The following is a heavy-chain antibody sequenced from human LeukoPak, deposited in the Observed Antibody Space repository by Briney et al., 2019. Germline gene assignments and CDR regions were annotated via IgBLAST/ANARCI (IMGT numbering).Heavy chain of an antibody. CDR3: AINGPSNTTDY. CDR2: IYDSHYVTDSGNI. CDR1: GGSLSSYY. J-gene: IGHJ4*02. D-gene: IGHD1-14*01. Sequence: SETLSLTCTVSGGSLSSYYWSWIRQSPGKGLEWIGYIYDSHYVTDSGNIKYDPSLKSRVTISVDTSKNQFSLELTSVSAADTAVYYCAINGPSNTTDYWRQGILVTVSS. V-gene: IGHV4-59*01.